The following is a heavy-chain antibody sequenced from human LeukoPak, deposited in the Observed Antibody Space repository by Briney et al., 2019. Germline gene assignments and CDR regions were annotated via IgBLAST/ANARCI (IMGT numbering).Heavy chain of an antibody. J-gene: IGHJ4*02. V-gene: IGHV3-48*01. CDR2: IRTSDPTI. CDR3: ARDHLWAFDH. D-gene: IGHD3-3*02. Sequence: GGSLRLSCVASGFIFSSYSMNWVRQAPGKGLEWISYIRTSDPTIYYADSVKGRFTISRDNAKNSLYPQMDSLRAEDTAVYYCARDHLWAFDHWGQGTLVTVSS. CDR1: GFIFSSYS.